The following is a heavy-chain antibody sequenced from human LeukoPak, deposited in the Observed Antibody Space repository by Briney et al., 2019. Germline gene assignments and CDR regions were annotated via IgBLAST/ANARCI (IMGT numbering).Heavy chain of an antibody. CDR2: IYTSGST. D-gene: IGHD6-19*01. CDR3: AGHGSGWYSFDY. CDR1: GGSISSGSYC. J-gene: IGHJ4*02. Sequence: PSETLSLTCTVSGGSISSGSYCWSWIRQPAGKGLEWIGRIYTSGSTNYNPPLKSRVTISVDTSKNQFSLELSSVTAADTAVYYCAGHGSGWYSFDYWGQGTLVTVSS. V-gene: IGHV4-61*02.